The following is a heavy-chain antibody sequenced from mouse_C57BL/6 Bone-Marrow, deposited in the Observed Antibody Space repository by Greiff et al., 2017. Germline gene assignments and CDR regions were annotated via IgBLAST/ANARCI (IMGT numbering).Heavy chain of an antibody. CDR3: GRKITPVVAPGAMDY. CDR1: GYTFTDHI. D-gene: IGHD1-1*01. CDR2: IYPVSGET. J-gene: IGHJ4*01. Sequence: QVQLKESGAELASPGASVTLSCKASGYTFTDHIMNWVKKRPGQGLEWIGRIYPVSGETNYNQKFMGKATFSVDRSSSTVYMVLNSLTSEDPAVYYCGRKITPVVAPGAMDYWGQGTSLTVSS. V-gene: IGHV1-11*01.